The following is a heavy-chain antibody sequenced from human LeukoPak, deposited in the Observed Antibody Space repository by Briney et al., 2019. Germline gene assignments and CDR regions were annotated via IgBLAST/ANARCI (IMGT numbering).Heavy chain of an antibody. D-gene: IGHD3-10*01. CDR2: IYYSGST. V-gene: IGHV4-39*01. J-gene: IGHJ4*02. CDR3: ARKVLDPATGDRSYFDY. Sequence: SETLSLTCTVSGGSINSSSYYWGWIRQPPGKGLEWIGSIYYSGSTYYNPSLKSRVTISVDTSKNQFSLKLSSVTAADTAVYYCARKVLDPATGDRSYFDYWGQGTLVTVSS. CDR1: GGSINSSSYY.